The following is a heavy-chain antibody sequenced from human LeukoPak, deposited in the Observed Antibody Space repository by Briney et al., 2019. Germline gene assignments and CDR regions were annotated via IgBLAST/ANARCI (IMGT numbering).Heavy chain of an antibody. Sequence: SVKVSCKASGGTFSSSAITWVRQAPGQGLEWMGRIIPVLNITNYAQKFQGRVTITADTSTSTAYMELSSLRSEETAVYYCARGDDILTGNRDWFDPWGQGTLVNVFS. CDR1: GGTFSSSA. J-gene: IGHJ5*02. CDR3: ARGDDILTGNRDWFDP. V-gene: IGHV1-69*04. D-gene: IGHD3-9*01. CDR2: IIPVLNIT.